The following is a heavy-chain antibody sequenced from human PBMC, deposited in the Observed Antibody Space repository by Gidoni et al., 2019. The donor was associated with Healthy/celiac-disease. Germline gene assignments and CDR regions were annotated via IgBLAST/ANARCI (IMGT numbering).Heavy chain of an antibody. CDR3: ARGMTEASSRGMDV. Sequence: QVQLQQWGARLVKPSATLSLTCAAYGGSSSGYYWSWIRQPPGKGLEWIGEINHSGSTNYTPSLKSRVTISVDTSKNQFSLKLSSVTAADTAVYYCARGMTEASSRGMDVWGQGTTVTVSS. CDR1: GGSSSGYY. V-gene: IGHV4-34*01. J-gene: IGHJ6*02. CDR2: INHSGST.